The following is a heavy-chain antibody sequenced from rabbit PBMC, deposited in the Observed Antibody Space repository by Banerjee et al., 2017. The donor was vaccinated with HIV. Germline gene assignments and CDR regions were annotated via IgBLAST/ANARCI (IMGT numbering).Heavy chain of an antibody. CDR1: GFTLSSYW. Sequence: QQQLEESGGGLVKPGGSLTLTCTASGFTLSSYWICWVRQAPGKGLEWIACMDAGSSGTTNYASWAKGRFTISKTSSTTVTLQMTSLTAADTATYFCARGDGAYAGYDGLWGQGTLVTVS. V-gene: IGHV1S45*01. CDR2: MDAGSSGTT. J-gene: IGHJ4*01. D-gene: IGHD7-1*01. CDR3: ARGDGAYAGYDGL.